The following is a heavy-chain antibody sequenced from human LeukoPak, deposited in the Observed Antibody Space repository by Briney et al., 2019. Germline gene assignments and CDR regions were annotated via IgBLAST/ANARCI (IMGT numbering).Heavy chain of an antibody. D-gene: IGHD3-22*01. CDR2: ISSDGGSP. V-gene: IGHV3-64*01. CDR1: GITFSSYP. CDR3: ARSDYYYDSSGYYVRY. Sequence: GGSLRLSCVASGITFSSYPMHWVRQAPGKGMEYVSAISSDGGSPYYANSVKGRFTISRDNSKNTLYLQMGSLRTEDMAVYYCARSDYYYDSSGYYVRYWGQGTLVTVSS. J-gene: IGHJ4*02.